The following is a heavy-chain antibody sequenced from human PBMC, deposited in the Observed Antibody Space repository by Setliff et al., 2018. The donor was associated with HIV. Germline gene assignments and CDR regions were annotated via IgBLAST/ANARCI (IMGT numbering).Heavy chain of an antibody. D-gene: IGHD2-8*01. Sequence: PSETLSLTCTVSGGSISSGSYYWSWIRQPAGKGLEWIGHIYTSGSTNYNPSLKSRVTISVDTSKNQFSLKLSSVTAADTAVYYCARTVLTAEYNWFDPWGQGTLVTVSS. J-gene: IGHJ5*02. CDR3: ARTVLTAEYNWFDP. CDR2: IYTSGST. CDR1: GGSISSGSYY. V-gene: IGHV4-61*09.